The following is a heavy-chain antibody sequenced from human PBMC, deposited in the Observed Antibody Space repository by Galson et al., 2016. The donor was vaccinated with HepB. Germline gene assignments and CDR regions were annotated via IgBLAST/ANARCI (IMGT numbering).Heavy chain of an antibody. CDR1: ADSITSGIYY. Sequence: SETLSLTCTVSADSITSGIYYWGWIRQSPGKGLEWIGSIYYLGSTNYNPSLKSRITVSVDTSNNQFSLKLSSVTAADTAVYYCARQRVRGASIDSWGQGTLVTVSS. V-gene: IGHV4-39*01. CDR2: IYYLGST. CDR3: ARQRVRGASIDS. D-gene: IGHD3-10*01. J-gene: IGHJ4*02.